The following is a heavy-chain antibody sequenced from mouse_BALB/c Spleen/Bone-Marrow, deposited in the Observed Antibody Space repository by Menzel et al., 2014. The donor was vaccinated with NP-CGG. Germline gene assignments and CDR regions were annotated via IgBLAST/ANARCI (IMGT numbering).Heavy chain of an antibody. Sequence: EVMLVESGGGLVQPGGSLKLSCAASGFDFSRYWMSWVRQAPGKGLEWIGEINLDSSTINYTPSLKDKFIISRDNAKNTLYLQMSKVRPEDTALYYCARHGYYAMDYWGQGTSVTVSS. J-gene: IGHJ4*01. V-gene: IGHV4-1*02. CDR1: GFDFSRYW. CDR3: ARHGYYAMDY. CDR2: INLDSSTI.